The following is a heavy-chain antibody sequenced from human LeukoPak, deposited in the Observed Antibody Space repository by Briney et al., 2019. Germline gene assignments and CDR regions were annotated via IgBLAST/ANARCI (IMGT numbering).Heavy chain of an antibody. Sequence: QPGGSLRLSCAASGSAFSVYAMSCLRQPPGKGLEGGSTINANSCTKSNAASVGGRFTIFRDNSKNALYLKQNTLRADDTATYYCAKPISEGLAVTADWFHPWGQGTLVVVSS. V-gene: IGHV3-23*01. J-gene: IGHJ5*01. CDR2: INANSCTK. D-gene: IGHD2-21*02. CDR3: AKPISEGLAVTADWFHP. CDR1: GSAFSVYA.